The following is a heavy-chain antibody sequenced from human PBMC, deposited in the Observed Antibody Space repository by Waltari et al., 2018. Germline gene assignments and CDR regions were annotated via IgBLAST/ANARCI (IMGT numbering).Heavy chain of an antibody. D-gene: IGHD7-27*01. CDR2: FYNSGTT. CDR3: ARAKENWGRNAFDI. Sequence: QVQLQESGPGLVKPSETLSLTCTVPGDSISTYYWSWLRQPAGKGLEWIGRFYNSGTTYYNPSLKSRVTMSVDTSNNQFSLKLDSVTAADTAVYYCARAKENWGRNAFDIWGQGTVLTVSS. V-gene: IGHV4-4*07. J-gene: IGHJ3*02. CDR1: GDSISTYY.